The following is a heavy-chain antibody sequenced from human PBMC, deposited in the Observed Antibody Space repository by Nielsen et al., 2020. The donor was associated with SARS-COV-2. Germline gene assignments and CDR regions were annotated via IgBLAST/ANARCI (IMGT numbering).Heavy chain of an antibody. CDR2: ISGGGTNS. D-gene: IGHD2-21*01. CDR1: GFTFNTYA. Sequence: GESLKISCAASGFTFNTYAMNWIRQAPGKGLEWISAISGGGTNSYYADSVKGRFTISRDNSNHTLYLQLNNLRAEDTAVYYCANDFGDCERSTCRPEWGQGSRITVSS. CDR3: ANDFGDCERSTCRPE. V-gene: IGHV3-23*01. J-gene: IGHJ4*02.